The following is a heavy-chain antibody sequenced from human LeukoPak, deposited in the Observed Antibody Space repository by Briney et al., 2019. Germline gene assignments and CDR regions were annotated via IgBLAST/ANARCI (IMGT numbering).Heavy chain of an antibody. CDR1: GFTFSSYS. V-gene: IGHV3-21*01. CDR2: ISSSSSYI. D-gene: IGHD3-10*01. Sequence: PGGSLRLSCAASGFTFSSYSMNWVRQAPGKGLEWVSSISSSSSYIYYADSVKGRFTISRDNAKNSLYLQMNSPRAEDTAVYYCARDVDYYGSGSYYYWGQGTLVTVSS. J-gene: IGHJ4*02. CDR3: ARDVDYYGSGSYYY.